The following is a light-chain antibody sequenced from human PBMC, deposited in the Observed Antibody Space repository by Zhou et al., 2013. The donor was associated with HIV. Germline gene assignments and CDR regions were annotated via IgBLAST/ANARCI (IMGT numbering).Light chain of an antibody. CDR3: QQYNSYPRT. CDR2: TAS. J-gene: IGKJ1*01. Sequence: DIQMTQSPSIVSASVGDRVTITCRASQSISSWLAWYQQKPGKVPKLLIYTASTLQNGVPSRFSGSGFGTEFYLTISSLQPDDLATYFCQQYNSYPRTFGPGTESGN. V-gene: IGKV1-5*03. CDR1: QSISSW.